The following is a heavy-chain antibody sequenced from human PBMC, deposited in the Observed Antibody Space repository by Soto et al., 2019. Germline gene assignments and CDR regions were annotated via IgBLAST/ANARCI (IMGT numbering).Heavy chain of an antibody. CDR1: GGSFSGYY. D-gene: IGHD2-15*01. Sequence: SETLSLTCAVYGGSFSGYYWSWIRQPPGKGLEWIGEINHSGSTNYNPSLKSRVTISVDTSKNQFSLKLSSVTAADTAVYYCARDNWYCSGGSCYYYYYYMDVWGKGTTVT. CDR2: INHSGST. V-gene: IGHV4-34*01. J-gene: IGHJ6*03. CDR3: ARDNWYCSGGSCYYYYYYMDV.